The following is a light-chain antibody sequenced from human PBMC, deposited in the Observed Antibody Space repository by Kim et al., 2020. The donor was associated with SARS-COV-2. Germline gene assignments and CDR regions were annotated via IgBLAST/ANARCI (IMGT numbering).Light chain of an antibody. CDR3: QVWDSSSDHWV. Sequence: SYELTQPPSVSVAPGKTARITCGGNNIGSKSVHWYQQKPGQAPVLVIYYDADRPSGIPERFSRSNSGNTATLTISRVEAVDEADYYCQVWDSSSDHWVFG. CDR1: NIGSKS. CDR2: YDA. V-gene: IGLV3-21*04. J-gene: IGLJ3*02.